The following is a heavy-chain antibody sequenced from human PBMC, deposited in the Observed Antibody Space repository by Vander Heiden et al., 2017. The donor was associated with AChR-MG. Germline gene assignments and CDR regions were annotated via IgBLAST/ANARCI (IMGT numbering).Heavy chain of an antibody. CDR3: ARDRPYSWNSRWFDP. CDR2: IYYSGDT. Sequence: QVQLQESGPGLVKPSQTLSLTCTVPGRSLTSGGSYGSWIRQHPGKGLEWIGYIYYSGDTYYNPSLKSRVTISVDTSKNQFSLKLSSVTAADTAVYYCARDRPYSWNSRWFDPWGQGTLVTVSS. D-gene: IGHD1-7*01. V-gene: IGHV4-31*03. CDR1: GRSLTSGGSY. J-gene: IGHJ5*02.